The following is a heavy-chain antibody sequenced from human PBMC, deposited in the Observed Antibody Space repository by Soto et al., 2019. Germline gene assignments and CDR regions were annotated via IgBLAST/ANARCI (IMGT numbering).Heavy chain of an antibody. CDR3: AKQQMGVIRALDY. D-gene: IGHD1-26*01. Sequence: GGSLRLSCAASGFTFSNYAMSWIRQAPGKWLEWVSTIRETGNTYYADSVRGRFATSRDNSENTLYLQMSSLRAEDTAVYYCAKQQMGVIRALDYWGQGTLVTVSS. CDR1: GFTFSNYA. J-gene: IGHJ4*02. V-gene: IGHV3-23*01. CDR2: IRETGNT.